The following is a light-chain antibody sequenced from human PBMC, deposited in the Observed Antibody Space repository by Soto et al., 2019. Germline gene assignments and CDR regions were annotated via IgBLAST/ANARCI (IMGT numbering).Light chain of an antibody. V-gene: IGLV2-14*01. CDR1: SSDIGNYDF. Sequence: QSVLTQPASVSGSPGQSITISCTGTSSDIGNYDFVSWYQQVPGTAPKAMIYEVSSRPSGVSNRCSGSKSGNTASLTISGLQAEDEAYYYCSSYTTSTSFILFGGGTQLTV. CDR3: SSYTTSTSFIL. CDR2: EVS. J-gene: IGLJ2*01.